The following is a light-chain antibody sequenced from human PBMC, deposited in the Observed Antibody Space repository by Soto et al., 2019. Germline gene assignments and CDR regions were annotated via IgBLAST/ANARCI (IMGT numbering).Light chain of an antibody. CDR2: GAS. CDR1: ESISTW. CDR3: QQYSRLWS. J-gene: IGKJ1*01. Sequence: DIQMTQSPSSLSASVGDRVTITCRASESISTWLAWYQQKPGKAPKLLIYGASSLESGVPPRFSGDGSGTEFTLTISCLQRDDFGIYYCQQYSRLWSFGQGTKVEIE. V-gene: IGKV1-5*03.